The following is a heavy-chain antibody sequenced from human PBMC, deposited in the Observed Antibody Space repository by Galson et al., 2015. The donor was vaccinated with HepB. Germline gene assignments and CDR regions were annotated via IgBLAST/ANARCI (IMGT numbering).Heavy chain of an antibody. CDR3: TSADLGSSGYYPSAGRMDV. Sequence: SLRLSCAASGFTFGDYAMSWFRQAPGKGLEWVGFIRSKAYGGTTEYAASVKGRFTISRDDSKSIAYLQMNSLKTEDTAVYYCTSADLGSSGYYPSAGRMDVWGQGTTVTVSS. CDR2: IRSKAYGGTT. CDR1: GFTFGDYA. V-gene: IGHV3-49*03. D-gene: IGHD3-22*01. J-gene: IGHJ6*02.